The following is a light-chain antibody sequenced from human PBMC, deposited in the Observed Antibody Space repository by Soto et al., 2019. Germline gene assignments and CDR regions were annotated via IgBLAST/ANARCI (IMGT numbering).Light chain of an antibody. CDR1: QSLSSY. J-gene: IGKJ4*01. Sequence: DIQLSQSPSSLSASAGDKRTITCRASQSLSSYVNWYQHKPGKAPKLLIYSASTLHSGVPSRFTGSGSGTHFTLTISSLQPEDIATYYCQQSYINKLTFGGGTKVDIK. V-gene: IGKV1-39*01. CDR2: SAS. CDR3: QQSYINKLT.